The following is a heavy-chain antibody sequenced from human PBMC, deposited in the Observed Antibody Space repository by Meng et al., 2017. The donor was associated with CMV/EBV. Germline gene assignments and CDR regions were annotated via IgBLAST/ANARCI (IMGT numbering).Heavy chain of an antibody. D-gene: IGHD2-2*01. J-gene: IGHJ6*02. CDR2: IIPILGIA. V-gene: IGHV1-69*02. Sequence: SVQVSCKASGGTFSSYTISWVRQAPGQGREWMGRIIPILGIANYAQKFQGRVTITADKSTSTAYMELSSLRSEDTAVYYCARGTVVPAAGTFDYYYYGMDVWGQGTTVTVSS. CDR3: ARGTVVPAAGTFDYYYYGMDV. CDR1: GGTFSSYT.